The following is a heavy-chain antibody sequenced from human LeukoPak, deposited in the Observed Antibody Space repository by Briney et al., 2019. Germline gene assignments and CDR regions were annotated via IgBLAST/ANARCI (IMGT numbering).Heavy chain of an antibody. D-gene: IGHD3-22*01. V-gene: IGHV4-59*01. CDR3: ARARNYYDSSDYYYEGDAFDI. Sequence: PSETLSLTCTVSGGSISSYYWSWIRQPPGKGLEWIGFIHYSGNTNYNPSLKSRVTISVDTSKNQFSLKLSSVTAADTAVYFCARARNYYDSSDYYYEGDAFDIWGQGTMVTVSS. CDR2: IHYSGNT. CDR1: GGSISSYY. J-gene: IGHJ3*02.